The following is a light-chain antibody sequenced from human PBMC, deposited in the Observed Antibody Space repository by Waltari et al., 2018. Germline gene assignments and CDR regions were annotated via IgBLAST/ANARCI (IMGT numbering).Light chain of an antibody. CDR1: QSVSSIS. J-gene: IGKJ4*01. Sequence: IVLTPSPDTLSLSPGERATLSCRASQSVSSISLVWLQQKPGQAPRLVLYGTSNSTTGFAERFSVSGSGTDVTRTISRLEPEDFAMYYCQQYEGSVLTFGGGTKGEL. V-gene: IGKV3-20*01. CDR2: GTS. CDR3: QQYEGSVLT.